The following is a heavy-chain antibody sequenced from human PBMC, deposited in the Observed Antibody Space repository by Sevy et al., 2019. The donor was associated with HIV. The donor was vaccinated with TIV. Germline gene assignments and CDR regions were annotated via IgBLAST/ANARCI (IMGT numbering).Heavy chain of an antibody. D-gene: IGHD3-10*01. CDR1: GFTFSSYT. CDR3: ARGHFDYGSRSRRAMDV. J-gene: IGHJ6*02. CDR2: ISGSAIYT. Sequence: GGSLRLSCAVSGFTFSSYTMHWVRQAPGKGLEWVSSISGSAIYTYYADSMKGRFTISRDNAKNSLYLQMNSLRAEDTAVYYCARGHFDYGSRSRRAMDVWGQGTTVTVSS. V-gene: IGHV3-21*01.